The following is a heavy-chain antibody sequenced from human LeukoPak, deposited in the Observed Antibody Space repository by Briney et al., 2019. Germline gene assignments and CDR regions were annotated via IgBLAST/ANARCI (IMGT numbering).Heavy chain of an antibody. CDR3: ARHLGTTFDY. D-gene: IGHD3-16*01. Sequence: GGSLRLSCAASEFTFSTYGMHWVRQAPGKGLEWVAVISYDGSYKFYADSVKGRITISRDNAKNSLYLQMNSLRAEDTAVYYCARHLGTTFDYWGQGALVTVSS. V-gene: IGHV3-30*03. CDR2: ISYDGSYK. CDR1: EFTFSTYG. J-gene: IGHJ4*02.